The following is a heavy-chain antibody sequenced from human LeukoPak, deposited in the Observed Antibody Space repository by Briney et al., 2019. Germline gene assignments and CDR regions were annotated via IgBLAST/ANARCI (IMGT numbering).Heavy chain of an antibody. J-gene: IGHJ4*02. CDR2: IKQDGSEK. D-gene: IGHD5-24*01. CDR1: GFTFSSYW. Sequence: GGSLRLSCAASGFTFSSYWMSWVRQAPGKGLAWVCNIKQDGSEKYYVDSVKGRFTISRDNAKNSLYLQMNSLRAEDTAVYYCARKFRLQSFDYWGQGTLVTVSS. CDR3: ARKFRLQSFDY. V-gene: IGHV3-7*04.